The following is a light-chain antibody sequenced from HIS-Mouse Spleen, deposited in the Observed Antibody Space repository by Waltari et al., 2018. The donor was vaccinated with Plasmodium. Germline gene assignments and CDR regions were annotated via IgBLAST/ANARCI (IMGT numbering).Light chain of an antibody. CDR2: EVS. CDR1: QSLLHSEGKTY. J-gene: IGKJ1*01. Sequence: EIVMTQTPLSLSVAPGQPASISCKSSQSLLHSEGKTYLYWYLQKPGPSPQLRIYEVSSRLSGVPDRFSGSGSGTDCPLKISRVEAEGVGVYYCMQGIHPWTFGQGTKVEIK. V-gene: IGKV2-29*03. CDR3: MQGIHPWT.